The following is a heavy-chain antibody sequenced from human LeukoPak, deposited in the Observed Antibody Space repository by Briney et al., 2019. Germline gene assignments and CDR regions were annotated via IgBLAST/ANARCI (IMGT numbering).Heavy chain of an antibody. J-gene: IGHJ4*02. CDR3: AKTISDSRTYYFDY. Sequence: PGESLRLSCAASGFTFSDYYMSWIRQAPGKGLEWVSAISGSGGSTYYADSVKGRFTISRDNSKNTLYLQMNSLRAEDTAVYYCAKTISDSRTYYFDYWGQGTLVTVSS. CDR1: GFTFSDYY. D-gene: IGHD3-3*01. CDR2: ISGSGGST. V-gene: IGHV3-23*01.